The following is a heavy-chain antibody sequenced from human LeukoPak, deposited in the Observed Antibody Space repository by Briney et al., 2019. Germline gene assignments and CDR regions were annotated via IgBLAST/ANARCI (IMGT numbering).Heavy chain of an antibody. Sequence: GGSLRLSCAASGYTLSTYWMHWVRQGPGKALVWVARIDIDGRIITHADSVEGRFTISRDNAKHTVYLQMNDLRDEDTATYYCVRGLGDYWGQGTLVTVSS. CDR2: IDIDGRII. V-gene: IGHV3-74*03. D-gene: IGHD3-16*01. J-gene: IGHJ4*02. CDR1: GYTLSTYW. CDR3: VRGLGDY.